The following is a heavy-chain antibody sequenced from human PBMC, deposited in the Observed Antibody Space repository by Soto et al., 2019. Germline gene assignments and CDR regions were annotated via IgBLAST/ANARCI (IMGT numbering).Heavy chain of an antibody. CDR1: GGSFSGYY. J-gene: IGHJ5*02. D-gene: IGHD3-10*01. CDR3: ASQSFGEFQSAYNWFDP. V-gene: IGHV4-34*01. Sequence: SETLSLTCAVYGGSFSGYYWSWIRQPPGKGLEWIGEIDHSGSTNYNPSLKSQVTISVDTSKNQFSLKLSSVTAADTAFYYCASQSFGEFQSAYNWFDPWGQGTLVTVSS. CDR2: IDHSGST.